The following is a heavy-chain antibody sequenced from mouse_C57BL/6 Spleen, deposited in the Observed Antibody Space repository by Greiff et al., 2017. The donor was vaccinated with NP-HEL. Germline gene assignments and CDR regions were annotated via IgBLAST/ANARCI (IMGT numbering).Heavy chain of an antibody. V-gene: IGHV5-6*02. Sequence: DVKLVESGGDLVKPGGSLKLSCAASGFTFSSYGMSWVRQTPDKRLEWVATISSGGSYTYYPDSVKGRFTISRDNAKNTLYLQMSSLKSEDTAMYYCARHDYGSSLNWYFDVWGTGTTVTVSS. J-gene: IGHJ1*03. CDR3: ARHDYGSSLNWYFDV. D-gene: IGHD1-1*01. CDR1: GFTFSSYG. CDR2: ISSGGSYT.